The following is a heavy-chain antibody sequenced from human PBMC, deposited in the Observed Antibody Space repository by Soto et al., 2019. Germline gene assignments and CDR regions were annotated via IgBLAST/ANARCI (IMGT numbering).Heavy chain of an antibody. CDR1: GFSISGGYE. J-gene: IGHJ6*02. Sequence: SETLSLTCALSGFSISGGYEWGWIRQPPGKGLEWIGSIYHSGSARYNPSLESRVTILVDTSKNQFTLKVTSVTAADTAVYYCARDRGISGGYYGMAVWGQGTTVTVSS. CDR3: ARDRGISGGYYGMAV. CDR2: IYHSGSA. D-gene: IGHD1-26*01. V-gene: IGHV4-38-2*02.